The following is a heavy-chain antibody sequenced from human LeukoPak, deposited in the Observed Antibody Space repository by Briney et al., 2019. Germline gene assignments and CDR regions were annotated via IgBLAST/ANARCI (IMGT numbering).Heavy chain of an antibody. CDR3: ARHSGNYPIDY. D-gene: IGHD1-26*01. CDR2: IYHSGST. J-gene: IGHJ4*02. V-gene: IGHV4-38-2*01. CDR1: AYSISSGYY. Sequence: SETLSLTCAVSAYSISSGYYWGWIRQPPGKGLEWIGSIYHSGSTYYNPSLKSRVTISVDTSKNQFSLKLSSVTAADTAVYYCARHSGNYPIDYWGQGTLVTVSS.